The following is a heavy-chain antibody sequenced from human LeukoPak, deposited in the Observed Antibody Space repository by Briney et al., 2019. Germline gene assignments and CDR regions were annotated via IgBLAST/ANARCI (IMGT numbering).Heavy chain of an antibody. Sequence: GTSVKLSCKAAGFTFTRSAMQWVRQARGQRLEWIGWIVVGSGNTNYAQKFQERVTITRDMSTSTAYMELSSLRSEDTAVYFCAAADYYDGSGYCPYAFHIWGQGTMVTVSS. CDR1: GFTFTRSA. CDR2: IVVGSGNT. CDR3: AAADYYDGSGYCPYAFHI. V-gene: IGHV1-58*02. D-gene: IGHD3-22*01. J-gene: IGHJ3*02.